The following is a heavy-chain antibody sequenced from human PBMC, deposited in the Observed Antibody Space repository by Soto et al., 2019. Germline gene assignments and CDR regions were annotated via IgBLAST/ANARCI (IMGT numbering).Heavy chain of an antibody. Sequence: QVHLVQSGAEVKKPGASVKVSCKGSGYAFTTHGITWVRQAPGQGLEWMGWISANNGNTNYAQKPQGRVTVTRDTTTSTAYMELRSLRSDDSAVYYCARGRYGDYWGQGALVTVSS. J-gene: IGHJ4*02. V-gene: IGHV1-18*01. CDR3: ARGRYGDY. CDR2: ISANNGNT. D-gene: IGHD1-1*01. CDR1: GYAFTTHG.